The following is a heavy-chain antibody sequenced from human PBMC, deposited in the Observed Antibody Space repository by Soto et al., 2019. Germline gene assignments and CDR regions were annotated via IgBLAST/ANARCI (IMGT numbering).Heavy chain of an antibody. D-gene: IGHD5-12*01. CDR3: ARGLRVDSGYNSDAGRVYYYHGMDV. CDR1: GYTFTSYA. CDR2: ITTATGDT. Sequence: QVLLVQSGTEVKKPGASVKLSCKASGYTFTSYAIHWVRQAPGQGLEWMGKITTATGDTRYSQNFEGRVTIASDTSATTAYMELSSLTAEDTAVCYCARGLRVDSGYNSDAGRVYYYHGMDVWGQGTTVTVSS. V-gene: IGHV1-3*04. J-gene: IGHJ6*02.